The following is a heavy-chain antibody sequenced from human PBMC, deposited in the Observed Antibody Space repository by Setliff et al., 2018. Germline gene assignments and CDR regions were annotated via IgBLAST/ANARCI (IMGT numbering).Heavy chain of an antibody. CDR3: ARGPSPTVTPSRLIYFYHMDV. J-gene: IGHJ6*03. CDR2: IIPVLGMT. D-gene: IGHD4-17*01. CDR1: GGTLTNYG. V-gene: IGHV1-69*10. Sequence: GASVKVSCKASGGTLTNYGISWVRQAPGQGPEWMGAIIPVLGMTDYAQKFQGRLTITADQSTTTVYMELSSLRFDGTALYYCARGPSPTVTPSRLIYFYHMDVWGTGTTVTVSS.